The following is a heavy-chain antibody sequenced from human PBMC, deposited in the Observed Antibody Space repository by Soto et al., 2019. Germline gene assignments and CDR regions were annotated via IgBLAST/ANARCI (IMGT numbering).Heavy chain of an antibody. D-gene: IGHD1-7*01. CDR3: ASGGETETTSLPTHALDY. CDR2: IYYSGST. CDR1: GGSISNGDYY. Sequence: SETLSLTCTVSGGSISNGDYYWSWIRQPPGKGLEWIGYIYYSGSTYYNPSLKSRLNISVDTSKNQFSLKLNSVTAADTAVYYCASGGETETTSLPTHALDYRGQGTLVTVSS. V-gene: IGHV4-30-4*01. J-gene: IGHJ4*02.